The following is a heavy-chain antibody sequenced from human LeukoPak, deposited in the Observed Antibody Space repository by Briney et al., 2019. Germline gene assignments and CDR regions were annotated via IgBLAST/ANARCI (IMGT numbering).Heavy chain of an antibody. CDR1: GYTFTGYY. CDR3: ARDRRFWSGYPSPPFDY. Sequence: GDSVKVSCKASGYTFTGYYMHWVRQAPGQGLEWMGWINPNRGGTYYVQKFQGRVTMTRDTSISTAYMEQSRLRSDDTAVYYCARDRRFWSGYPSPPFDYWGQGTLVTLSS. D-gene: IGHD3-3*01. V-gene: IGHV1-2*02. CDR2: INPNRGGT. J-gene: IGHJ4*02.